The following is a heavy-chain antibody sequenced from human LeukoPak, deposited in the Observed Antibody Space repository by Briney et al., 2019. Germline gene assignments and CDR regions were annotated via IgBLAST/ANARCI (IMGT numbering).Heavy chain of an antibody. J-gene: IGHJ5*02. V-gene: IGHV1-8*01. CDR2: INTNNGNT. CDR1: GYTFTSYD. D-gene: IGHD5-12*01. CDR3: ARGATISPRNWFDP. Sequence: ASVKVSCKASGYTFTSYDMNWVRQAPGQGLEWMGWINTNNGNTGYSQKFQGRVTMTRNTSISTAYMELSSLRSEDTAVYYCARGATISPRNWFDPWGQGTLVTVSS.